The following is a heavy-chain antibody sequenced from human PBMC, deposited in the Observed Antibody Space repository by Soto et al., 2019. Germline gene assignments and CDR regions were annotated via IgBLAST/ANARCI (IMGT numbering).Heavy chain of an antibody. CDR2: ISGSSASI. CDR3: AKDQVEYCSATSCFGAFDH. D-gene: IGHD2-2*01. V-gene: IGHV3-23*01. Sequence: EVQLLESGGGLVQPGGSLRLSCAASGFTFNSHAMTWVRQAPGKGLEWVSVISGSSASIYYAGSVKGRFSISRDYSKNTVYLQMNSLRPEDTAIYYCAKDQVEYCSATSCFGAFDHWGQGIPVTVSS. J-gene: IGHJ4*02. CDR1: GFTFNSHA.